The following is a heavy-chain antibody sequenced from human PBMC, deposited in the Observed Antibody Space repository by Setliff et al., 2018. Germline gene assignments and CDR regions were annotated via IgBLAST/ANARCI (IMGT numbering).Heavy chain of an antibody. V-gene: IGHV4-59*02. CDR3: ARVTNWGLDLRFDP. CDR2: IFYSGYT. CDR1: GGSVSTYY. J-gene: IGHJ5*02. D-gene: IGHD7-27*01. Sequence: PSETLSLTCTVSGGSVSTYYWSWIRQVPGQGLEWIGFIFYSGYTHYNPSLKSRVTMSVDVSRDQLSLELSSVTAADTAVYYCARVTNWGLDLRFDPWGQGILVTVSS.